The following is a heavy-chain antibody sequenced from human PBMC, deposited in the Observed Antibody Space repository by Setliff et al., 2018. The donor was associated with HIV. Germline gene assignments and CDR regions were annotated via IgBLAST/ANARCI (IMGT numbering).Heavy chain of an antibody. CDR1: GGSISSYY. D-gene: IGHD3-3*01. CDR2: IYTSGST. Sequence: SETLSLTCTVSGGSISSYYWSWIRQPPGKGLEWIGYIYTSGSTNYNPSLKSRVTISVDTSKNQFSLKLSSVTAADTAMYYCARDVYDYDFGGYFYMDVWGKGTTVTVSS. J-gene: IGHJ6*03. CDR3: ARDVYDYDFGGYFYMDV. V-gene: IGHV4-4*08.